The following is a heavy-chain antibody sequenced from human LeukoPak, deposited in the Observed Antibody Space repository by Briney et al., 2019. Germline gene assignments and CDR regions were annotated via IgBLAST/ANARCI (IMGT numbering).Heavy chain of an antibody. CDR2: ISWNSGSI. Sequence: GRSLRLSCAASGFTFDDYAMHWVRQAPGKGLEWVSGISWNSGSIGYADSVKGRFTISRDNAKNSLYLQMNSLRAEDTALYYCAKGSSGYSSGWYLDYWGRGTLVTVSS. V-gene: IGHV3-9*01. CDR3: AKGSSGYSSGWYLDY. CDR1: GFTFDDYA. J-gene: IGHJ4*02. D-gene: IGHD6-19*01.